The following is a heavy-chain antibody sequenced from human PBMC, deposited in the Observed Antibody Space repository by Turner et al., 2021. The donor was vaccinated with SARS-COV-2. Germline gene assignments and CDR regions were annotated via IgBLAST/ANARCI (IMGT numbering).Heavy chain of an antibody. CDR1: GFSFRGYA. Sequence: EVQLMESGGGLTQPGGSLRLSCLASGFSFRGYAMCWVRHFPGKGLEWVSSLSGSGESAYYAESVRGRFTISRDNSRNTLHLQMNTLRAGDTALYYCARCGSSGGTPHFDYWGQGIQVTVSS. CDR2: LSGSGESA. V-gene: IGHV3-23*01. CDR3: ARCGSSGGTPHFDY. J-gene: IGHJ4*02. D-gene: IGHD5-12*01.